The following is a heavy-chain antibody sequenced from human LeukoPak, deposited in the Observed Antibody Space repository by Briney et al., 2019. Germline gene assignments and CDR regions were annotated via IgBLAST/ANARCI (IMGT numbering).Heavy chain of an antibody. CDR1: GFSFSSYW. J-gene: IGHJ1*01. D-gene: IGHD3-22*01. CDR3: ARAPSEIGGYYPEYFRH. CDR2: IKNNGKT. V-gene: IGHV3-74*01. Sequence: GGSLTLSCAASGFSFSSYWMPWVRHAPGKGLVWVSRIKNNGKTNYADSVKGRFTISRDNAKNTVSLQMNTLRAEDTAVYYCARAPSEIGGYYPEYFRHWGQGALGTVSS.